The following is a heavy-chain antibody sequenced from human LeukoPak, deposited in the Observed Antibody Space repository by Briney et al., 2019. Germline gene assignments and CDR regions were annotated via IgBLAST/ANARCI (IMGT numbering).Heavy chain of an antibody. V-gene: IGHV1-2*02. D-gene: IGHD1-26*01. CDR1: GYTFTGYY. Sequence: GASVKVSCKASGYTFTGYYMHWVRQAPGQGLEWMGWINPNSGGTNYAQKFQGRVTMTRDTSISTAYMELSRLRSDDTAVYYCARGVLGATLGYYYMDVWGKGTTVTVSS. CDR2: INPNSGGT. J-gene: IGHJ6*03. CDR3: ARGVLGATLGYYYMDV.